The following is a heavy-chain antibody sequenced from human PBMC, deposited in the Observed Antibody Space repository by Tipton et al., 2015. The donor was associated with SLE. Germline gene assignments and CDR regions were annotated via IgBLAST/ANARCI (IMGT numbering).Heavy chain of an antibody. CDR3: ATAAAP. CDR2: IYSRGST. Sequence: SLRLSCVASGFNFSAFAMNWVRQAPGKGLEWVSVIYSRGSTYYSDSVKGRFTISRDSSKNSLYLQMNSLRPEDTAVYYCATAAAPWGQRTLVTVSS. J-gene: IGHJ4*02. V-gene: IGHV3-23*03. CDR1: GFNFSAFA.